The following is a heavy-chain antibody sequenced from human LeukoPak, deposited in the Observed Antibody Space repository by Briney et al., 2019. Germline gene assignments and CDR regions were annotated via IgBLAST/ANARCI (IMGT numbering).Heavy chain of an antibody. CDR1: GSTFSSYD. CDR3: AREKWSPVGSYFDY. D-gene: IGHD2-8*01. CDR2: ISYDGSNK. Sequence: GRSLRLSCAASGSTFSSYDMHWVRQAPGKGLEWVAVISYDGSNKYYAGSVKGRFTISRDNSKNTLYLQMDSLRAEDTAVYYCAREKWSPVGSYFDYWGQGTLVTVS. J-gene: IGHJ4*02. V-gene: IGHV3-30*04.